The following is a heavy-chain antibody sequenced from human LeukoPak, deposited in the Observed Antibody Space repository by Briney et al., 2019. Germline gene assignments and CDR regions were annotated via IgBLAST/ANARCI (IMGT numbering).Heavy chain of an antibody. CDR2: INPNSGGT. Sequence: ASVKVSCKASGYTFTGYYMHWVRQAPGQGLEWMGWINPNSGGTNYAQKFQGRVTMTRDTSISTAYMELSRLRSDDTAVCYCARDLPWTNQLIAVAGKNWFDPWGQGTLVTVSS. V-gene: IGHV1-2*02. D-gene: IGHD6-19*01. CDR3: ARDLPWTNQLIAVAGKNWFDP. CDR1: GYTFTGYY. J-gene: IGHJ5*02.